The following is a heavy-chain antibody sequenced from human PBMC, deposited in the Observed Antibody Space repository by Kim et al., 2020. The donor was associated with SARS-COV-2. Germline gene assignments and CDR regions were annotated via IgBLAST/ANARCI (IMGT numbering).Heavy chain of an antibody. J-gene: IGHJ6*02. CDR1: GFTFSSYG. V-gene: IGHV3-30*18. CDR3: AKESGSGSYYAWTYYYYGMDV. CDR2: ISYDGSNK. Sequence: GSLRLSCAASGFTFSSYGMHWVRQAPGKGLELVAVISYDGSNKYYADSVKGRFTISRDNSKNTLYLQMNSLRAEDTAVYYCAKESGSGSYYAWTYYYYGMDVWGQGTTVTVSS. D-gene: IGHD3-10*01.